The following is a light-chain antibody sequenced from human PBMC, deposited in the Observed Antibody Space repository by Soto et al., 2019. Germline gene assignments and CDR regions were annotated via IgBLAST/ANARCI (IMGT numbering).Light chain of an antibody. CDR2: DAS. CDR1: QDISNY. V-gene: IGKV1-33*01. Sequence: DIQMTQSPSSLSASVGDRVTITCQASQDISNYLNWYQQQPGKAPKLLIYDASNLETGVPSRFSGSGSGADFPFTISSLQPEYVATDYCLQYDNRPPLTFGGGTKVEIK. J-gene: IGKJ4*01. CDR3: LQYDNRPPLT.